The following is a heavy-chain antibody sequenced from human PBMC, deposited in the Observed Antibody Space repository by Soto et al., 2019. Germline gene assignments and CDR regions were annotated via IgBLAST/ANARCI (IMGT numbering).Heavy chain of an antibody. V-gene: IGHV3-23*01. D-gene: IGHD4-17*01. CDR1: GFPFNTYA. CDR3: VKDERWKGKNSYHYALDV. J-gene: IGHJ6*02. CDR2: ISDRGVYT. Sequence: EVQLLESGGGLLQPGGSLRLSCAASGFPFNTYAMSWVRQAPGKGLEWVAGISDRGVYTFYADSVKDRFTISRDNSKNTLYLQMDSLGAGDTALYYCVKDERWKGKNSYHYALDVWGQGTTVSV.